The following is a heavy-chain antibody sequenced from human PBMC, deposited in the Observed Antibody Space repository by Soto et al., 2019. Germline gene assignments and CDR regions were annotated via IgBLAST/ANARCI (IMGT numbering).Heavy chain of an antibody. CDR3: AKVIAAQDY. CDR1: GFTFSTYA. V-gene: IGHV3-23*01. CDR2: ISGSGADT. D-gene: IGHD6-6*01. J-gene: IGHJ4*02. Sequence: GGSLRLSCAASGFTFSTYAMSWVRQAPGKGLEWVSVISGSGADTYYADSVKGRFTISRDNSKNTLYLQMNSLRAEDTAVYYCAKVIAAQDYWGQGTLVTVSS.